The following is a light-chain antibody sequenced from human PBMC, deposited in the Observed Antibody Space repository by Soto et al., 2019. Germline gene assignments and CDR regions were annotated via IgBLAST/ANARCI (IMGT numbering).Light chain of an antibody. Sequence: DIQMTQSPSSVSASGGDRVTITCRASQAIGSWLAWYQQKPGKAPKLLIYGASTLQSGVPSRFSGSGSGTEFTLTISSLQPEDFATYYCQQANSFPYTFGQGTKLEIK. CDR2: GAS. V-gene: IGKV1-12*01. J-gene: IGKJ2*01. CDR3: QQANSFPYT. CDR1: QAIGSW.